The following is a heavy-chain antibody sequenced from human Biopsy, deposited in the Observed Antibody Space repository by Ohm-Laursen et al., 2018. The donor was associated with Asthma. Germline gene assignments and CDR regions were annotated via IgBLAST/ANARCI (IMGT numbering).Heavy chain of an antibody. J-gene: IGHJ6*02. CDR3: ARDAGYCGGDCYSLLEYYYYYYGMDV. D-gene: IGHD2-21*02. CDR1: GLTFSGYS. Sequence: SLRLSCAASGLTFSGYSMNWVRQAPGKGLEWVSYISSSSSTIYYADSVKGRFTISRDNAKNSLYLQMNSLRDEDTAVYYCARDAGYCGGDCYSLLEYYYYYYGMDVWGQGTTVTVSS. V-gene: IGHV3-48*02. CDR2: ISSSSSTI.